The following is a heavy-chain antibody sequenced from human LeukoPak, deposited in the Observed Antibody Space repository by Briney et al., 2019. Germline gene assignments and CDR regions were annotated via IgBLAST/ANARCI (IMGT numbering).Heavy chain of an antibody. D-gene: IGHD6-19*01. Sequence: ASVKVSCKASGYTFTSYYMHWVRQAPGQGLEWMGIINPSGGSTSYAQKFQGRVTMTRDTSTSTVYMELSSPRSEDTAVYYCARDWSIAVASYWGQGTLVTVSS. CDR2: INPSGGST. V-gene: IGHV1-46*01. J-gene: IGHJ4*02. CDR3: ARDWSIAVASY. CDR1: GYTFTSYY.